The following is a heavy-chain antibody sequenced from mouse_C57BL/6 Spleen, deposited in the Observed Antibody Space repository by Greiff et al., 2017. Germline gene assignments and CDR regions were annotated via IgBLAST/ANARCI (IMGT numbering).Heavy chain of an antibody. J-gene: IGHJ4*01. Sequence: QVQLQQPGAELVMPGASVKLSCKASGYTFTSYWMHWVKQRPGQGLEWIGEIDPSDSYTNYNQKFKGKSTLTVDKSSSTAYMQLSSLTSEDSAVYYCARNRGYGYDRYAMDYWGQGTSVTVSS. CDR3: ARNRGYGYDRYAMDY. D-gene: IGHD2-2*01. CDR2: IDPSDSYT. CDR1: GYTFTSYW. V-gene: IGHV1-69*01.